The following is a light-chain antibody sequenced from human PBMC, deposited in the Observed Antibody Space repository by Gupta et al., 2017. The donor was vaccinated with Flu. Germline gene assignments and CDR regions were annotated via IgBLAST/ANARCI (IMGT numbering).Light chain of an antibody. J-gene: IGLJ3*02. Sequence: SLLTQSPSVSGTPVHTITISCSGSSSNIGLNTVNWYQQLPGAAPKLLIYSSNRRPSGVPDRFSGSKSGTSGSLAISGLQSEDEADYYCAAWDDVLDAGVFGGGTKLTVL. V-gene: IGLV1-44*01. CDR1: SSNIGLNT. CDR3: AAWDDVLDAGV. CDR2: SSN.